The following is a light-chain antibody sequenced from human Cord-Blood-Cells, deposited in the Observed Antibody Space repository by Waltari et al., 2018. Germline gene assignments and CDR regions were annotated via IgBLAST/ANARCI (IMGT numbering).Light chain of an antibody. Sequence: IQMTQSPSSLSASVGDRVTITCQASQDISNYLNWYQQKPGKAAKLLIYDASNLETGVPSRFSGSGSGTDFTFTISSLQPEDIATYYCQQYDNLPYSFGQGTKLEIK. CDR2: DAS. J-gene: IGKJ2*03. CDR1: QDISNY. V-gene: IGKV1-33*01. CDR3: QQYDNLPYS.